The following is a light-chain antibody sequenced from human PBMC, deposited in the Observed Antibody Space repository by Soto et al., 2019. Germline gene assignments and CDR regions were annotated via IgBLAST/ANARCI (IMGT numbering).Light chain of an antibody. CDR3: QQYYNWWT. CDR2: GAS. J-gene: IGKJ1*01. V-gene: IGKV3-15*01. Sequence: ERVNAQSRRTLSVSPGERATLSCRASQSVGSNLAWYQQKPGQAPRLLIYGASTRVTGIPARFSGSGSGTEFTLTISSLQSEDFAVYHCQQYYNWWTFGQGTKVDIK. CDR1: QSVGSN.